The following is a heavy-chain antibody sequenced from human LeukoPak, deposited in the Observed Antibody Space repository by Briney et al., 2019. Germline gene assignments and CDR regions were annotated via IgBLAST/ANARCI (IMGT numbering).Heavy chain of an antibody. CDR2: IYYSGST. Sequence: SETLSLTCTVSGGSISSSSYYWGWIRQPPGKGLEWIGSIYYSGSTYYNPSLKSRVTISVDTSKNQFSLKLSSVTAADTAVYYCARIQLWVPDFDYWGQRTLVTVSS. D-gene: IGHD5-18*01. CDR3: ARIQLWVPDFDY. CDR1: GGSISSSSYY. J-gene: IGHJ4*02. V-gene: IGHV4-39*01.